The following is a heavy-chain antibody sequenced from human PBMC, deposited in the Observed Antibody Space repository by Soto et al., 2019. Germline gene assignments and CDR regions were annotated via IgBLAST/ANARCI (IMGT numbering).Heavy chain of an antibody. D-gene: IGHD2-15*01. J-gene: IGHJ4*02. CDR1: GFTFSSYA. CDR2: ISYDGSNK. V-gene: IGHV3-30-3*01. CDR3: AREVVAATLSPNFDY. Sequence: QVQLVESGGGVVQPGRSLRLSCAASGFTFSSYAMHCVRQAPGKGLEWVAVISYDGSNKYYADSVKGRFTISRDNSKNTLYLQMNSLRAEDTAVYYCAREVVAATLSPNFDYWGQGTLVTVSS.